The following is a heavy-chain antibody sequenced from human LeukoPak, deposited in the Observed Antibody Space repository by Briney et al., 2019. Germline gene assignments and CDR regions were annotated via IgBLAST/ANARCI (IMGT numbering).Heavy chain of an antibody. CDR2: ISHSGST. CDR3: VTYYYGSSAPKRNY. J-gene: IGHJ4*02. D-gene: IGHD3-22*01. Sequence: KSSETLSLTCAVYGGSFSDYFWSWIRQPPGKGLEWIGEISHSGSTTYNPSLGSRVTISGDTSKKQFSLKLSSVTAADTAVYYCVTYYYGSSAPKRNYWGQGILVTVSS. V-gene: IGHV4-34*01. CDR1: GGSFSDYF.